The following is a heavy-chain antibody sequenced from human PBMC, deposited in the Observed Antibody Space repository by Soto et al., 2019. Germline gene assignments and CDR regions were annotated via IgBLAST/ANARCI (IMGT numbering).Heavy chain of an antibody. CDR2: INPNSGGT. Sequence: QVQLVQSGAEVKKPGASVKVSCKASGYTFTGYYMHCVRQAPGQGLEWMGWINPNSGGTNYAQKLQGWVTMTRDTSISTAYMELSRLRSDDTAVYYCARGEGGPRWGSIDYWGQGTLVTVSS. CDR1: GYTFTGYY. CDR3: ARGEGGPRWGSIDY. D-gene: IGHD1-26*01. V-gene: IGHV1-2*04. J-gene: IGHJ4*02.